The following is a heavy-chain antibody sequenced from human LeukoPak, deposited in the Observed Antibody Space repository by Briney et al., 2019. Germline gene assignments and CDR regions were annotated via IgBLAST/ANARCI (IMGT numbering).Heavy chain of an antibody. V-gene: IGHV3-23*01. D-gene: IGHD6-13*01. CDR3: AKGGSWSSPFGY. Sequence: PGGSLRLSCAASGFTFSSYAMSWVRQAPGEGLEWVSAISGSGGRTYYADSVKGRFTISRDNSKNTLYLQMNSLRAEDTAVYYCAKGGSWSSPFGYWGQGTLVTVSS. J-gene: IGHJ4*02. CDR2: ISGSGGRT. CDR1: GFTFSSYA.